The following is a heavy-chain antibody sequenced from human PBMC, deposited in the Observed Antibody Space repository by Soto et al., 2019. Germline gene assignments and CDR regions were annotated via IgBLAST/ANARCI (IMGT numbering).Heavy chain of an antibody. V-gene: IGHV3-21*01. CDR3: ARDVSVAVAGTVYQDDAFDI. D-gene: IGHD6-19*01. CDR2: ISSSSSYI. J-gene: IGHJ3*02. Sequence: EVQLVESGGGLVKPGGSLRLSCAASGFTFSSYSMNWVRQAPGKGLEWVSSISSSSSYIYYADSVKGRFTISRDNAKNSLYLQMNSLRAEDTAVYYRARDVSVAVAGTVYQDDAFDIWGQGTMVTVSS. CDR1: GFTFSSYS.